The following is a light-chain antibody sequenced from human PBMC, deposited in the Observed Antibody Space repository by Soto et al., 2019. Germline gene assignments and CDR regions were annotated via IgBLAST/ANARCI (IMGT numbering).Light chain of an antibody. CDR3: QQYNNLWT. J-gene: IGKJ1*01. V-gene: IGKV3-15*01. CDR1: QSLSSN. CDR2: GAS. Sequence: EIVMTQSPATLSVSPGERATLSCRASQSLSSNLAWYQQKPGQPPRLLIYGASTRATGIPARFSGSGSGTEFTLTISSLQSEDFAVYYCQQYNNLWTFGQGTKVEIK.